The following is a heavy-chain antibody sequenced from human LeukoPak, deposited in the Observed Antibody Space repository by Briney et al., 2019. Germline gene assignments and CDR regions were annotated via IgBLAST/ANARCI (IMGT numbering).Heavy chain of an antibody. CDR3: ASRGIAAAGRAGDWYFDL. CDR1: GGSISNYY. Sequence: SETLSLTCTVSGGSISNYYRSWVRQPLGKGLEWVGYIDHSGSTKYNPSLKRRVTISVDTTKNHTSLMLSSLPAAQAAVFSCASRGIAAAGRAGDWYFDLWGRGTLVTVFS. V-gene: IGHV4-59*01. D-gene: IGHD6-13*01. J-gene: IGHJ2*01. CDR2: IDHSGST.